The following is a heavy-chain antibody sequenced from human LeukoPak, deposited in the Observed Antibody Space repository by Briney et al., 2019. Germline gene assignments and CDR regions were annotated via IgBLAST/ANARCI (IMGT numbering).Heavy chain of an antibody. CDR2: IYTGGST. D-gene: IGHD2/OR15-2a*01. V-gene: IGHV3-53*01. CDR3: ARDANKKNYFDC. CDR1: GFTVSSSY. J-gene: IGHJ4*02. Sequence: QPGGSLRLSCAASGFTVSSSYMNWVRQAPGKGREWVSVIYTGGSTYYADSVKGRFTISRDNSKNTLYLQMNSLRAEDTAVYYCARDANKKNYFDCWGQGTLVTVSS.